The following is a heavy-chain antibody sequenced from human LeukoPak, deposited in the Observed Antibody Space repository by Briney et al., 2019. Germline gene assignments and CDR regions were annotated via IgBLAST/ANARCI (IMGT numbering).Heavy chain of an antibody. J-gene: IGHJ5*02. D-gene: IGHD3-9*01. CDR1: GGSVSDYY. CDR2: IYYTET. V-gene: IGHV4-59*02. Sequence: NPSETLSLTCTVSGGSVSDYYWSWIRQSPGKGLEWIGYIYYTETSYNPSLKSRVTISADTSKNQFSLKLYSVTAADTAVYYCARVPGAYYDTLIGFGSGWFDPWGQGILVSVSS. CDR3: ARVPGAYYDTLIGFGSGWFDP.